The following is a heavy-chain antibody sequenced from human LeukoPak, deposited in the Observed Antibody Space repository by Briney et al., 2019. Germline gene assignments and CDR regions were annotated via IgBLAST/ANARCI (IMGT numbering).Heavy chain of an antibody. D-gene: IGHD2-2*02. J-gene: IGHJ6*03. CDR3: AREVPAAIGNYYYYYMDV. CDR2: IIPIFGTA. Sequence: GASVKVSCKASGGTFSSYSISWVRQAPGQGLEWMGGIIPIFGTANYAQKFQGRVTITTDESTSTAYMERSSLRSEDTAVYYCAREVPAAIGNYYYYYMDVWGKGTTVTVSS. V-gene: IGHV1-69*05. CDR1: GGTFSSYS.